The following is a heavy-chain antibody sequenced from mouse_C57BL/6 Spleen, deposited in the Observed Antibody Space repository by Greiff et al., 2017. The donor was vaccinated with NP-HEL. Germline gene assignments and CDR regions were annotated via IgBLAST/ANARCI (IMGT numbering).Heavy chain of an antibody. CDR1: GYTFTSYW. V-gene: IGHV1-64*01. Sequence: QVQLQQPGAELVKPGASVKLSCKASGYTFTSYWMHWVKQRPGQGLEWIGMIHPNSGSTNYNEKFKSKATLTVDKSSSTAYMQLSSLTSEDSAVYYCAKDDYDGRRYCFDYWGQGTTLTVSS. CDR2: IHPNSGST. D-gene: IGHD2-4*01. J-gene: IGHJ2*01. CDR3: AKDDYDGRRYCFDY.